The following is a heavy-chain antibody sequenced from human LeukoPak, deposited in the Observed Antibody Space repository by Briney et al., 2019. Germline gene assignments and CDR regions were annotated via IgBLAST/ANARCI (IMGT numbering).Heavy chain of an antibody. CDR1: GGSITTHANY. J-gene: IGHJ4*02. V-gene: IGHV4-39*01. D-gene: IGHD3-3*01. Sequence: SETLPLTCTVSGGSITTHANYRAWIRQPPGRGLEWIGGVHYTGNTYSNTSLKSRVTMSVDTSKNQFSLNLSSVTAADTAVYYCARRSGVWYFDYWGRGILVTVSP. CDR2: VHYTGNT. CDR3: ARRSGVWYFDY.